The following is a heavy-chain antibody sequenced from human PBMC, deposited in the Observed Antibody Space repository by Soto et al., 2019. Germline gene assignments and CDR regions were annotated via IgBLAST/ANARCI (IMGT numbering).Heavy chain of an antibody. V-gene: IGHV3-30*18. Sequence: PGGSLRLSCAASGFTFSSYGMHWVRQAPGKGLEWVAVISYDGSNKYYADSVKGRFTISRDNSKNTLYLQMNSLRAEDTAVYYCAKGIYYDSSGYLDYWGQGTLVTVSS. D-gene: IGHD3-22*01. CDR2: ISYDGSNK. CDR3: AKGIYYDSSGYLDY. J-gene: IGHJ4*02. CDR1: GFTFSSYG.